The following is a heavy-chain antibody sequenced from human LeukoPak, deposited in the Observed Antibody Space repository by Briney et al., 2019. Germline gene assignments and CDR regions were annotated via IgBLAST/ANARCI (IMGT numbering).Heavy chain of an antibody. J-gene: IGHJ4*02. CDR1: GYTFTTYG. V-gene: IGHV1-18*01. CDR2: SSPYNGNT. CDR3: ARATDYYFDY. Sequence: GASVKVSCKASGYTFTTYGISWVRQAPGQGLEWMGWSSPYNGNTNYAQKLRGRVTMTTDTSTSTAYMELRSLRSDDTAVYYCARATDYYFDYWGQGTLVTVSS.